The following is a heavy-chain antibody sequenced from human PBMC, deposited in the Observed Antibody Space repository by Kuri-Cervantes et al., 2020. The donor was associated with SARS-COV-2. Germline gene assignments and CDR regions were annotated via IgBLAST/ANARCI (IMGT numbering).Heavy chain of an antibody. CDR3: AKETFGVLDV. Sequence: ETLSLTCTVSGGSISSSSYYWGWIRQPPGKGLEWVSAISGSGGSTYYADSVKGRFTISRDNSKNTLYLQMNSLRAEDTAVYYCAKETFGVLDVWGKGTTVTVSS. J-gene: IGHJ6*04. D-gene: IGHD3-3*01. CDR2: ISGSGGST. V-gene: IGHV3-23*01. CDR1: GGSISSSSYY.